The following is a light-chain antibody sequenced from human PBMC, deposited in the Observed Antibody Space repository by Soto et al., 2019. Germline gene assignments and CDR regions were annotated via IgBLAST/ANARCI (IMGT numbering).Light chain of an antibody. V-gene: IGLV3-1*01. CDR2: QDN. CDR1: KLGDKY. CDR3: QAWDSSTVV. Sequence: SYELTQPPSVSVSPGQTASITCSGDKLGDKYVCWYQQKPGRSPVLVIYQDNKRPSGIPERFSGSNSGNTATLTISGTQAMDEADYYCQAWDSSTVVFGGGTKLTVL. J-gene: IGLJ2*01.